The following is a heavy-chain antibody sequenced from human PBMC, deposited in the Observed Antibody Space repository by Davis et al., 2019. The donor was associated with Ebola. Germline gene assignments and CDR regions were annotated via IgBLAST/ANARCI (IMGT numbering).Heavy chain of an antibody. CDR2: TYYTSKWFT. CDR1: GDSVSGNNGA. CDR3: ARGWLRSGLDV. J-gene: IGHJ6*04. D-gene: IGHD5-12*01. Sequence: PSETLSLTCAISGDSVSGNNGAWNWIRQSPSRGLEWLGRTYYTSKWFTDYAEFVKSRITINPDTSKNQLSLQLNSVTPEDTAVYYCARGWLRSGLDVWGKGAAVIVSS. V-gene: IGHV6-1*01.